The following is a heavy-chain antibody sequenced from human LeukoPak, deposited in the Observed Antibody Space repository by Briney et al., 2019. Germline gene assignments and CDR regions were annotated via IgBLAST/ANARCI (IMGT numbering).Heavy chain of an antibody. CDR2: ISSSNSYI. Sequence: GGSLRLSCAASGFTFSSYSMNWVRQAPGKGLEWVSSISSSNSYIYYADSVKGRFTISRDNAKNSLYLQMNSLRAEDTAVYYCARDGTGAFDYWGQGTLVTVSS. CDR1: GFTFSSYS. D-gene: IGHD1-1*01. CDR3: ARDGTGAFDY. V-gene: IGHV3-21*01. J-gene: IGHJ4*02.